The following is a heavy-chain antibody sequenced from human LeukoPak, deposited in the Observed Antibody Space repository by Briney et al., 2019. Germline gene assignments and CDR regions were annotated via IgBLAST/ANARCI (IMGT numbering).Heavy chain of an antibody. CDR3: AKDYDFWSGYLPAD. V-gene: IGHV3-30*02. CDR1: GFTFSSYG. CDR2: IRYDGSNK. J-gene: IGHJ4*02. Sequence: GGSLRLSCAASGFTFSSYGMHWVRQAPGKGLEWVAFIRYDGSNKYYADSVKGRFTISRDNSKNTLYLQMNSLRAEDTAVYYCAKDYDFWSGYLPADWGQGTLVTVSS. D-gene: IGHD3-3*01.